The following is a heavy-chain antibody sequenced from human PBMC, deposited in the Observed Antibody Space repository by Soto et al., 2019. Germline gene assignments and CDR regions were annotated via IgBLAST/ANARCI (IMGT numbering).Heavy chain of an antibody. CDR3: AKRHTTVATPANYFDY. CDR1: GFTFSSYT. Sequence: GGSLRLSCAASGFTFSSYTMNWVRQAPGKGLEWVSTFVGSTGSTFYADSVKGRFTISRDDSKNTLYLQMNSLRAEDTAVYYCAKRHTTVATPANYFDYGGQGTRVTVSS. J-gene: IGHJ4*02. CDR2: FVGSTGST. V-gene: IGHV3-23*01. D-gene: IGHD1-1*01.